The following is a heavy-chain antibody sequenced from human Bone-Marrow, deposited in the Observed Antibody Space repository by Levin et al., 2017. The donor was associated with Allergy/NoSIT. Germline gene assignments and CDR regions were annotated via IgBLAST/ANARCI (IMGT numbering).Heavy chain of an antibody. J-gene: IGHJ6*03. CDR3: AGGAYDCWGYYYYYYLDV. CDR2: ISDTGDS. Sequence: SETLSLTCTVSGGPISSHYWSWIRQSPGKGLEWIGFISDTGDSDYNPSPKSRVPIAIDTSKDHLSLKVTSVTATDTAVYYCAGGAYDCWGYYYYYYLDVWGKGTTVTVSS. CDR1: GGPISSHY. V-gene: IGHV4-59*11. D-gene: IGHD3-3*01.